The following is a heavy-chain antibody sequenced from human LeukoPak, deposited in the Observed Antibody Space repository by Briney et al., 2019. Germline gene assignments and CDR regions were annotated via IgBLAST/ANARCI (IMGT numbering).Heavy chain of an antibody. CDR1: GFTFSIYE. CDR3: ARDHSSGWYFDY. D-gene: IGHD6-19*01. CDR2: ISSSRSNTI. Sequence: GGSLRLSCAASGFTFSIYEMNWVRQAPGKGLEWVSYISSSRSNTIYYADSVKGRFTISRDDAKNSPYLQMNSLRAEDTAVYYCARDHSSGWYFDYWGQGTLVTVSS. V-gene: IGHV3-48*03. J-gene: IGHJ4*02.